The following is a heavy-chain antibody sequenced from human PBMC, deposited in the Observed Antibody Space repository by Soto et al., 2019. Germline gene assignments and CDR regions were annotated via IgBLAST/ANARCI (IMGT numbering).Heavy chain of an antibody. D-gene: IGHD6-19*01. CDR2: ICPNNEK. CDR3: ARIPLTGSGWEDFCY. V-gene: IGHV2-26*01. CDR1: GFSLSNTRMG. Sequence: QVTLKESGPVLVKPTETLTLTCTASGFSLSNTRMGVSWIRQPPGKALEWLAHICPNNEKAYSTSLKSRLTIAKDPSNSQGVLTMANMDPVDTATYYCARIPLTGSGWEDFCYWCQGTLVTVAS. J-gene: IGHJ4*02.